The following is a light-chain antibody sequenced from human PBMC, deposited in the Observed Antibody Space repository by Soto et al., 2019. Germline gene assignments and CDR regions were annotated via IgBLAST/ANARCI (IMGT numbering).Light chain of an antibody. CDR3: QQYGSSPP. J-gene: IGKJ5*01. CDR1: QSVSSY. Sequence: VVLTQSTATLSLSPGERATLSFRASQSVSSYLAWYQQKPGQAPRLLIYDASNRATGIPARFSGSGSGTDFTLTISRLEPEDFAVYYCQQYGSSPPFGQGTRLEI. V-gene: IGKV3-20*01. CDR2: DAS.